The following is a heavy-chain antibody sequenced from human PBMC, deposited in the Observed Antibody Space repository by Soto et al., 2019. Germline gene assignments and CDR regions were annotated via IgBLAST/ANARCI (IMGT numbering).Heavy chain of an antibody. Sequence: QITLKESGPSLIKPTQTLALTCTFSGFSFNTRGVGVAWNRQPPGKTLEGLAVIYWDNDRRYRPSLTDRLSITKDMSTKQVVLTMTNVDPVDTGTYYCAHLLPGRLSFAYWGQGALVTVSS. J-gene: IGHJ4*02. CDR1: GFSFNTRGVG. CDR3: AHLLPGRLSFAY. D-gene: IGHD3-9*01. CDR2: IYWDNDR. V-gene: IGHV2-5*02.